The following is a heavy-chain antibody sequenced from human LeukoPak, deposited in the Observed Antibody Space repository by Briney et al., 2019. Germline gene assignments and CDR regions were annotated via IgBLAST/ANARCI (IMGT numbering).Heavy chain of an antibody. CDR2: IYYSGST. J-gene: IGHJ5*02. Sequence: SETLSLTCTFSGGSLSNYYWSWIRQYPGQGLEWIGYIYYSGSTTYNPSLKSRVTISVDTSKNQFSLKLTSVTAADTAVYYCARAGGNRFDPWGQGILVTVSS. D-gene: IGHD3-10*01. V-gene: IGHV4-59*01. CDR3: ARAGGNRFDP. CDR1: GGSLSNYY.